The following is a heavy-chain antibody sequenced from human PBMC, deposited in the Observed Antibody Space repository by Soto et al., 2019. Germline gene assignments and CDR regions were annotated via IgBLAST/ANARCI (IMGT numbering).Heavy chain of an antibody. CDR2: IFYLGSS. J-gene: IGHJ5*02. Sequence: PSETLSLTCTVSGDSIISSDFYWGWVRQPPGKGLEWIGSIFYLGSSYYNPSLKSRVTMSVDTSKNQFSLRLRSVTAADTALYFCARLSLALRKNNWFDPWGQGIMGTVSS. D-gene: IGHD3-3*02. CDR1: GDSIISSDFY. V-gene: IGHV4-39*01. CDR3: ARLSLALRKNNWFDP.